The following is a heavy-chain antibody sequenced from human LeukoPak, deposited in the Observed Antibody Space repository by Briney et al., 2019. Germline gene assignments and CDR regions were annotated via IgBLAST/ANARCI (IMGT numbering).Heavy chain of an antibody. CDR3: ARDNRWLNNWFDP. V-gene: IGHV1-24*01. CDR2: FDPEDGET. D-gene: IGHD5-12*01. Sequence: ASVKVSCKVSGYTLTELSMHWVRQAPGKGLEWMGGFDPEDGETIYAQKFQGRVTMTEDTSTSTAYMELRSLRSDDTAVYYCARDNRWLNNWFDPWGQGTLVTVSS. CDR1: GYTLTELS. J-gene: IGHJ5*02.